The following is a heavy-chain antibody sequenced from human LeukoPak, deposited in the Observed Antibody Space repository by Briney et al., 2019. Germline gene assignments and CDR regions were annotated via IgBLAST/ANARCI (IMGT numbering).Heavy chain of an antibody. CDR3: ARVVGSLWFGELLPYFDS. Sequence: GGSLRLSCAASGFTFSNFWMSWVRQAPGKGLEWVANIKQDGSERYYVGSVKGRFTISRDNAKNSLYLLLSSLRAEDTAVYYCARVVGSLWFGELLPYFDSWGQGTLVTVSS. D-gene: IGHD3-10*01. J-gene: IGHJ4*02. CDR1: GFTFSNFW. CDR2: IKQDGSER. V-gene: IGHV3-7*01.